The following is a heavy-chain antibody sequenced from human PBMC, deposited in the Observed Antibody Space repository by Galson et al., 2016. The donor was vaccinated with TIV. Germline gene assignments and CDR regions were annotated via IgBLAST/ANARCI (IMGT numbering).Heavy chain of an antibody. CDR2: IYSSGGT. J-gene: IGHJ6*02. CDR3: ARVLSTSYYYAMDV. Sequence: SLRLSCAASGISLISNYVNWVRQTPGKGLEWVSLIYSSGGTHYADSAKDRFTISRDDSKNTVYLQMNSLRAEDTAVYYCARVLSTSYYYAMDVWGQGATVTVSS. CDR1: GISLISNY. V-gene: IGHV3-53*01.